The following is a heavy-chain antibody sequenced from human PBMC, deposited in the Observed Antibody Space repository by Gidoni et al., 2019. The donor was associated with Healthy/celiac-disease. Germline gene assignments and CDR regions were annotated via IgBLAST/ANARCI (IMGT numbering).Heavy chain of an antibody. CDR1: GGSISSGGYS. V-gene: IGHV4-30-2*01. CDR2: IYHSGST. D-gene: IGHD1-20*01. CDR3: ARALTGIFRSHAFDI. J-gene: IGHJ3*02. Sequence: QLQLQASGSGLVKPSQTLSLTCAVSGGSISSGGYSWSWIRQPPGKGLEWIGYIYHSGSTYYNPSLKSRVTRSVDRSKNQFSLKLSSVTAADTAVYYCARALTGIFRSHAFDIWGQGTMVTVSS.